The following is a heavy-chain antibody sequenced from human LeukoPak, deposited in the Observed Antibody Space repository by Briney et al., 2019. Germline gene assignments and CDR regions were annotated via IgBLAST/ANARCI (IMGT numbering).Heavy chain of an antibody. D-gene: IGHD4-17*01. V-gene: IGHV3-48*01. CDR3: ARDLRQRSTVTTSDNFDY. J-gene: IGHJ4*02. CDR2: ISSSSSTI. CDR1: GFTFSSYS. Sequence: GGSLRLSCAASGFTFSSYSMNWVRQAPGKGLEWVSYISSSSSTIYYADSVKGRFTISRDNAKNSLYLQMNSLRAEDTAVYYCARDLRQRSTVTTSDNFDYWGQGTLVTVSS.